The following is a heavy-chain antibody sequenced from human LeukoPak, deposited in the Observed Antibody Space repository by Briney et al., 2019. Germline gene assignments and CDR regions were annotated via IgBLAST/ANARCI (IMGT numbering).Heavy chain of an antibody. CDR2: ISGSGGST. Sequence: PGGSLRLSCAASGFTVSSYSMNWVRQAPGKGLEWVSAISGSGGSTYYADSVKGRFTISRDNSKNTLYLQMNSLRAEDTAVYYCAKFLGGYATIDYWGQGTLVTVSS. CDR1: GFTVSSYS. D-gene: IGHD5-12*01. CDR3: AKFLGGYATIDY. V-gene: IGHV3-23*01. J-gene: IGHJ4*02.